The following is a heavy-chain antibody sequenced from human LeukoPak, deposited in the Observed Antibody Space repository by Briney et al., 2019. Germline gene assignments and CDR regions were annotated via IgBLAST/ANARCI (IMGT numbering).Heavy chain of an antibody. Sequence: TTSETLSLTCTVSGGSISSGDYYWSWIRQPPGKGLEWTGYIYYSGSTYYNPSLKSRVTISVDTSKNQFSLKLSSVTAADTAVYYCARTSLRAGNGMDVWGQGTTVTVSS. CDR1: GGSISSGDYY. V-gene: IGHV4-30-4*01. D-gene: IGHD3-10*01. J-gene: IGHJ6*02. CDR3: ARTSLRAGNGMDV. CDR2: IYYSGST.